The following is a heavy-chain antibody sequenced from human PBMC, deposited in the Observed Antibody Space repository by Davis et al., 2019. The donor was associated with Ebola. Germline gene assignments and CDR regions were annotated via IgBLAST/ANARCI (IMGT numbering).Heavy chain of an antibody. V-gene: IGHV4-59*08. CDR3: AGLRHGAGVLWFGELRNWFDP. CDR2: IYYSGST. CDR1: GGSISSYY. Sequence: PSETLSLTCTVSGGSISSYYWSWIRQPPGKGLEWIGYIYYSGSTNYNPSLKSRVTISVDTSKNQFSLKLSSVTAADTAVYYCAGLRHGAGVLWFGELRNWFDPWGQGTLVTVSS. J-gene: IGHJ5*02. D-gene: IGHD3-10*01.